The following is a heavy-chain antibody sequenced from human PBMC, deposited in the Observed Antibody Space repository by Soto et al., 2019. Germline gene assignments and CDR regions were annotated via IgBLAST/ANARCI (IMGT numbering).Heavy chain of an antibody. CDR3: AADVWGAVWFIDY. Sequence: PGGSLRLSCVASGFTFSKACMSWVRQAPGKGLEWVGRIKNKTDGGTTDYAAPVKGRFTISRDDSKNTLYLQMDSLKTEDTAVYYCAADVWGAVWFIDYWGQGTPVTVSS. CDR2: IKNKTDGGTT. CDR1: GFTFSKAC. J-gene: IGHJ4*02. V-gene: IGHV3-15*01. D-gene: IGHD6-19*01.